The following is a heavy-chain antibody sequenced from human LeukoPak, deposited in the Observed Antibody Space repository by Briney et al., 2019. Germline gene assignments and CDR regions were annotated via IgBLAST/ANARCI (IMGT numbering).Heavy chain of an antibody. D-gene: IGHD2-2*01. CDR2: ISSSSYI. CDR1: GFTFSSYS. V-gene: IGHV3-21*01. Sequence: GGSLRLSCAASGFTFSSYSMNWVRQAPGKGLEWVSSISSSSYIYYADSVKGRFTISRDNAKNSLYLQMNSLRAEDTAVYYCARDIFCSSTSCHYYYYMDVWGKGTTVTVSS. J-gene: IGHJ6*03. CDR3: ARDIFCSSTSCHYYYYMDV.